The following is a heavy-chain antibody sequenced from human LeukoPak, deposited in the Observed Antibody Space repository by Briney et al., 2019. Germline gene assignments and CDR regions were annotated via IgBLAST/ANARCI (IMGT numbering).Heavy chain of an antibody. CDR1: GYTFTDYT. V-gene: IGHV1-3*01. D-gene: IGHD3-22*01. Sequence: ASVKVSCKASGYTFTDYTMHWLRQAPGQRLDWMGWINGGSGNTKYSPEFQGRVTITRDTSASTAYMELSSLRSEDTAVYYCANPRYDSSGYYYVDWGQGTLVTVSS. CDR2: INGGSGNT. J-gene: IGHJ4*02. CDR3: ANPRYDSSGYYYVD.